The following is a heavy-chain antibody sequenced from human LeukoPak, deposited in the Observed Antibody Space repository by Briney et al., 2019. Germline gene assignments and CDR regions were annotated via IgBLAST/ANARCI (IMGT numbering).Heavy chain of an antibody. Sequence: SESLSLTCTVSGGSISSYYWSWIRQPPGKGLEWIGYIYYSGSTNYNPSLKSRVTISVDTSKNQFSLKLSSVTAADTAVYYCARGEYSSSWDPLGYWGQGTLVTVSS. CDR3: ARGEYSSSWDPLGY. D-gene: IGHD6-6*01. V-gene: IGHV4-59*01. CDR2: IYYSGST. J-gene: IGHJ4*02. CDR1: GGSISSYY.